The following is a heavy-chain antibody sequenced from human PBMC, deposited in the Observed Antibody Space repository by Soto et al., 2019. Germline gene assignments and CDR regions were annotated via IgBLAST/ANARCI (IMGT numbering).Heavy chain of an antibody. J-gene: IGHJ4*02. Sequence: SVKVSCKASGGTFSSYAISWVRQAPGQGLEWMGGIIPTFGTANYAQKFQGRVTITADESTSTAYMELSSLRSEDTAVYYCARDVSSSFADFDYWGQGTLVTVSS. CDR1: GGTFSSYA. D-gene: IGHD6-13*01. V-gene: IGHV1-69*13. CDR3: ARDVSSSFADFDY. CDR2: IIPTFGTA.